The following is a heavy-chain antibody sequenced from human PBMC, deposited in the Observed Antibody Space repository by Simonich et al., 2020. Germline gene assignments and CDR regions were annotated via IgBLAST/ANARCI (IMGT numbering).Heavy chain of an antibody. D-gene: IGHD3-9*01. Sequence: QVQLVQSGAEVKKPGASVKVSCKVSGYTLTELSMHWVRQAPGKGLEWMGGCDPEDGETIYAQKFQGRVTMTEYTSTDTAYMELSSLRSEDTAVYYCATGDILTGYYLTNAFDIWGQGTMVTVSS. V-gene: IGHV1-24*01. J-gene: IGHJ3*02. CDR1: GYTLTELS. CDR2: CDPEDGET. CDR3: ATGDILTGYYLTNAFDI.